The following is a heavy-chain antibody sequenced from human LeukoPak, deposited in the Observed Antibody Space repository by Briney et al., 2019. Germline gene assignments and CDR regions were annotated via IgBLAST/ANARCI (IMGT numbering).Heavy chain of an antibody. D-gene: IGHD6-13*01. CDR2: ISYDGSNK. V-gene: IGHV3-30*03. Sequence: GGSLRLSCAASGFTFSSYGMHWVRQAPGKGLEWVAVISYDGSNKYYADSVKGRFTISRDNSKNTLYLQMNSLRAEDTAVYYCARSVQAAGTGEWFDPWGQGTLVTVSS. CDR1: GFTFSSYG. J-gene: IGHJ5*02. CDR3: ARSVQAAGTGEWFDP.